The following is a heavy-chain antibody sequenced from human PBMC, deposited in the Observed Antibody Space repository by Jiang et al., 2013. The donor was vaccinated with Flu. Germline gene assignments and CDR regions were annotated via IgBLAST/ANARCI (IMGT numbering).Heavy chain of an antibody. Sequence: GAEVKKPGASVKVSCKASGYTFTGYYMHWVRQAPGQGLEWMGGIIPIFGTANYAQKFQGRVTITADESTSTAYMELSSLRSEDTAVYYCARDLTPAHSSSWYDYWGQGTLVTVSS. V-gene: IGHV1-69*13. CDR3: ARDLTPAHSSSWYDY. CDR2: IIPIFGTA. D-gene: IGHD6-13*01. J-gene: IGHJ4*02. CDR1: GYTFTGYY.